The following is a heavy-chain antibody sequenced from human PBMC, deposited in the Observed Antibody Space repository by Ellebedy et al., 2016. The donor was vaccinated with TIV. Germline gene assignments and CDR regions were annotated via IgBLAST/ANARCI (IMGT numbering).Heavy chain of an antibody. CDR3: AREGDSSGWKNKLDY. V-gene: IGHV4-59*01. CDR2: IYYSGST. Sequence: SETLSLXXTVSGGSISSYYWSWIRQPPGKGLEWIGYIYYSGSTNYNPSLKSRVTISVDTSKNQFSLKLSSVTAADTAVYYCAREGDSSGWKNKLDYWGQGTLVTVSS. CDR1: GGSISSYY. J-gene: IGHJ4*02. D-gene: IGHD6-19*01.